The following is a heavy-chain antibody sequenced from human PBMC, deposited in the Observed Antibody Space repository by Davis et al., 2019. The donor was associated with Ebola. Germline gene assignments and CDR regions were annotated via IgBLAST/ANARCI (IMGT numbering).Heavy chain of an antibody. CDR1: GYTFTSYG. J-gene: IGHJ6*03. D-gene: IGHD5-24*01. V-gene: IGHV1-18*01. Sequence: ASVKVSCKASGYTFTSYGISWVRQAPGQGLEWMGWISTNNGNTNYAQNFQDRVTMTTDTSTSTAYMELSSLTSEDTAVYYCARPNGPLQIWSHSPMAFYYYYMDIWGKGTTVTVSS. CDR2: ISTNNGNT. CDR3: ARPNGPLQIWSHSPMAFYYYYMDI.